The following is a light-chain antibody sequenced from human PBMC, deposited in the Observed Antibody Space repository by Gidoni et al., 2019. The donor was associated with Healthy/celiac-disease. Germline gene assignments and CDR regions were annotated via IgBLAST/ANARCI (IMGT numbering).Light chain of an antibody. V-gene: IGLV1-47*02. CDR3: AAWDDSLSGYV. CDR2: SNN. CDR1: SSNIGSKY. Sequence: SVLTQPPSASGTPGQRVTISCSGSSSNIGSKYVYWYQQLPGTAPKLLIYSNNQRPSGVPDRFSGSKSGTSASLAISGLWSEDEADYYCAAWDDSLSGYVFGTGTKVTVL. J-gene: IGLJ1*01.